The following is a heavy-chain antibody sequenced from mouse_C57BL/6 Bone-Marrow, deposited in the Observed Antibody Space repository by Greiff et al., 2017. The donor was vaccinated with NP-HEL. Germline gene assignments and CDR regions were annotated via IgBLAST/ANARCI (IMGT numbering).Heavy chain of an antibody. Sequence: QVQLQQSGAELVRPGASVKLSCKASGYTFTDYYINWVKQRPGQGLEWIARIYPGSGNTYYNEKFKGKATLTAEKSSSTAYMQLSSLTSEDSAVYFCARGERGFAYWGQGTLVTVSA. CDR3: ARGERGFAY. CDR1: GYTFTDYY. J-gene: IGHJ3*01. V-gene: IGHV1-76*01. CDR2: IYPGSGNT.